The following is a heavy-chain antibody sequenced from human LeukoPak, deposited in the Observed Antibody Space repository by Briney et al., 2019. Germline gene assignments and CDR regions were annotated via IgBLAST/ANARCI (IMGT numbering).Heavy chain of an antibody. J-gene: IGHJ4*02. Sequence: SETLSLTCTVSGYSISSGYYWGWIRQPPGKGLEWIGSIYHSGSTYYNPSLKSRVTISVDTSKNWFSLRLTSVTAADTAVYYCARGQKYIYGYTVTELGSQCFDYWGQGTLVTVSS. CDR1: GYSISSGYY. CDR3: ARGQKYIYGYTVTELGSQCFDY. CDR2: IYHSGST. D-gene: IGHD5-18*01. V-gene: IGHV4-38-2*02.